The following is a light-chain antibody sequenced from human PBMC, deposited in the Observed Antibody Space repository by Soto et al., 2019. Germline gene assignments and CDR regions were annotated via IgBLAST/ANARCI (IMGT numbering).Light chain of an antibody. Sequence: DIQMTQSPSTLSGSVGDRVTITCRASQSVDIWLAWYQQKPGKAPKLLIHDASRLESGVPSTFSGSGSGTEFTLSISSLQTDDFATYYCQQYNRYSITFGQGTRLEIK. CDR1: QSVDIW. CDR3: QQYNRYSIT. J-gene: IGKJ5*01. CDR2: DAS. V-gene: IGKV1-5*01.